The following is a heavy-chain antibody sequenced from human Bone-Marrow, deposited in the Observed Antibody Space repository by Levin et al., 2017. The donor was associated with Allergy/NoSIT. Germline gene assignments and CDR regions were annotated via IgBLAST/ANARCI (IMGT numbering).Heavy chain of an antibody. CDR2: IKWDASEK. V-gene: IGHV3-7*01. CDR1: GFTFSSSW. Sequence: GGSLRLSCAVSGFTFSSSWMSWVRQAPGKGLEWVANIKWDASEKQYVDSVKGRFTISRDNAKNSLYLQMNNLRAEDTAMYYCATYYASGPIGYWGQGTLVTVSS. J-gene: IGHJ4*02. D-gene: IGHD3-10*01. CDR3: ATYYASGPIGY.